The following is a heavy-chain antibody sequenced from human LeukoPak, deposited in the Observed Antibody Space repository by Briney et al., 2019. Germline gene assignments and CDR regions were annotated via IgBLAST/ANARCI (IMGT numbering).Heavy chain of an antibody. CDR3: AKDVRALNNYGSGISGFY. V-gene: IGHV3-30*18. Sequence: GGPLRLSCAASGFTFSSYGMHWGRQAPGKGLEWGAVISYDRSNKYYAVPVKGRFNISRHNSKHTLYLQMNSLRVEDTAVYYCAKDVRALNNYGSGISGFYWGQGTLVTVSS. D-gene: IGHD3-10*01. J-gene: IGHJ4*02. CDR1: GFTFSSYG. CDR2: ISYDRSNK.